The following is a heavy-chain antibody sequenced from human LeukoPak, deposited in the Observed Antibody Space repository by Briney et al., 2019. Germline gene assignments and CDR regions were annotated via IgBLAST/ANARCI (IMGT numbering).Heavy chain of an antibody. D-gene: IGHD5-18*01. V-gene: IGHV3-30*02. J-gene: IGHJ4*02. CDR3: AKDPGFKSYGYFFGY. CDR1: GFTSTTYG. Sequence: GGSLRLSCAASGFTSTTYGMHWVRQAPGKGLEWVAFIRYDGSNKYYADSVKGRFTISRDNSKNTVYLQMNSLRAEDTAVYYCAKDPGFKSYGYFFGYWGQGTLVTVSS. CDR2: IRYDGSNK.